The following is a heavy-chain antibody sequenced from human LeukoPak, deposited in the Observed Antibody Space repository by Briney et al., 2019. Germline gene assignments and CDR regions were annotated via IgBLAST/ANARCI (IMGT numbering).Heavy chain of an antibody. V-gene: IGHV3-30*02. D-gene: IGHD2-21*01. CDR2: IRNDGSDK. CDR1: GFTFSTYA. J-gene: IGHJ4*02. CDR3: AKDRAYGQFLWGNDY. Sequence: PGGSLRLSCAASGFTFSTYAMSWVRQALGKGLEWVAFIRNDGSDKYYAVSVKGRFTISRDNSKNTLYLQMNSLRVEDTALYYCAKDRAYGQFLWGNDYWGQGTLVTVSS.